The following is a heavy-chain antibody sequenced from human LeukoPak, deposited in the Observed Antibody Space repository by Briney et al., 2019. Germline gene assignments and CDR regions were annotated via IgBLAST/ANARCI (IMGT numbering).Heavy chain of an antibody. J-gene: IGHJ4*02. Sequence: GGSLRLSCAASGFTFSSYAMHWVRQAPGKGLEWVAVISYDGSNKYYADSVKGRLTISRDNSKNTLYLQMNSLRAEDTAVYYCARDRGAAAGTNFFFDYWGQGTLVTVSS. CDR3: ARDRGAAAGTNFFFDY. CDR2: ISYDGSNK. D-gene: IGHD6-13*01. V-gene: IGHV3-30-3*01. CDR1: GFTFSSYA.